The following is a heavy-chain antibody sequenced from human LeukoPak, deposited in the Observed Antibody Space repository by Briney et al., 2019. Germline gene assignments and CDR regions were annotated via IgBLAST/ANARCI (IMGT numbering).Heavy chain of an antibody. CDR2: INPNSGGT. Sequence: ASVSVSCKASGYTFTAYHIHWVRQAPGQGLEWMGWINPNSGGTNYAQKFQGRVTMTTDTSTSTAYMELRSLRSDDTAVYYCARDPADIVVVPEGYYYYYYMDVWGKGTTVTVSS. CDR1: GYTFTAYH. D-gene: IGHD2-2*01. CDR3: ARDPADIVVVPEGYYYYYYMDV. V-gene: IGHV1-2*02. J-gene: IGHJ6*03.